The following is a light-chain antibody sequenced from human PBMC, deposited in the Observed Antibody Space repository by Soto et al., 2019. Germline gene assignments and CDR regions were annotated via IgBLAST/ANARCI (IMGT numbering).Light chain of an antibody. V-gene: IGKV3-15*01. Sequence: EIVMTHSPATLSVSPGERATLSCRASQSVSSNLAWYQQKPGQAPRLLIYGASTRATGIPARFSGSGYGTEFTLTISSLQSEDFAVYYCQHYNNWPRTFGQGTKVEIK. J-gene: IGKJ1*01. CDR1: QSVSSN. CDR2: GAS. CDR3: QHYNNWPRT.